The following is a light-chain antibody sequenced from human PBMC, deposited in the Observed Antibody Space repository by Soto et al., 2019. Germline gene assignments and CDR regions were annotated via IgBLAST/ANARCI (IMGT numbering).Light chain of an antibody. J-gene: IGLJ2*01. CDR1: SSNIGAGYD. CDR3: QSYYRSLTGGV. V-gene: IGLV1-40*01. CDR2: GNS. Sequence: QSVLTQPPSVSGAPGQRVTISCTGSSSNIGAGYDVHWYQQLPGTAPKLLIYGNSNRPSGVPDRFSGSKSGTSASLAITGLQAEDEADYYCQSYYRSLTGGVFGVGTKLTVL.